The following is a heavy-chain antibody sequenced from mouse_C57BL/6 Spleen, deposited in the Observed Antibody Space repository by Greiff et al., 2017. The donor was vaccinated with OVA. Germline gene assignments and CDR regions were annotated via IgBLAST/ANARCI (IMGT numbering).Heavy chain of an antibody. CDR3: TTSPMVTTGFAY. D-gene: IGHD2-2*01. J-gene: IGHJ3*01. Sequence: VQLKQSGAELVRPGASVKLSCTASGFNIKDDYMHWVKQRPEQGLEWIGWIDPENGDTEYASKFQGKATITADTSSNTAYLQLSSLTSEDTAVYYCTTSPMVTTGFAYWGQGTLVTVSA. V-gene: IGHV14-4*01. CDR1: GFNIKDDY. CDR2: IDPENGDT.